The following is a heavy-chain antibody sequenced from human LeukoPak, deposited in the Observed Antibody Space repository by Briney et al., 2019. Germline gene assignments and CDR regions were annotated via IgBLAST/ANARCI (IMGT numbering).Heavy chain of an antibody. CDR3: ARDTSGYRRGSFDY. CDR2: IYYSGST. CDR1: GVPTTSYY. D-gene: IGHD3-22*01. J-gene: IGHJ4*02. V-gene: IGHV4-59*01. Sequence: SETLSLTCTVSGVPTTSYYWSWIRPPPPKGLEWIGYIYYSGSTNYNPSLKSRVTISVDTSKNQFSLTLSSLTAADTAVYYCARDTSGYRRGSFDYWGQGTLVTVSS.